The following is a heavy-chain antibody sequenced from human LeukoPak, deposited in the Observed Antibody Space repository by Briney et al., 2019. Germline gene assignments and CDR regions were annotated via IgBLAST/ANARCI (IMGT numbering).Heavy chain of an antibody. CDR2: IYYSGST. D-gene: IGHD2-15*01. Sequence: PSETLSLTCTVSGGSISSSSYYWGWIRQPPGKGLEWIGSIYYSGSTYYNPSLKSRVTISVDTYKNQFSLKLSSVTAADTAVYYCARLRSAQFDYWGRGTLVTVSS. V-gene: IGHV4-39*01. J-gene: IGHJ4*02. CDR1: GGSISSSSYY. CDR3: ARLRSAQFDY.